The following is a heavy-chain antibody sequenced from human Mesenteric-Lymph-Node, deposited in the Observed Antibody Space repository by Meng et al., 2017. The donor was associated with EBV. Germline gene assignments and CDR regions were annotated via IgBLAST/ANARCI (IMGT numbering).Heavy chain of an antibody. CDR1: GVSISSGDYY. CDR2: IYYSGSP. Sequence: VPPQGSGPGLVKPSQTLSLTCTVSGVSISSGDYYWSWVRQPPGKGLEWIGYIYYSGSPYSDPSLKSRLTISVDTSKNQFSLKLNSVTAADTAVYYCARGSWSDPVGLDLWGRGTLVTVSS. J-gene: IGHJ2*01. D-gene: IGHD2-15*01. CDR3: ARGSWSDPVGLDL. V-gene: IGHV4-30-4*01.